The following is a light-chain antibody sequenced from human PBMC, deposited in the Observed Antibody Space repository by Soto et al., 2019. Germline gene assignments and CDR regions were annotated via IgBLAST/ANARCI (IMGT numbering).Light chain of an antibody. V-gene: IGLV2-18*01. CDR3: SLYTSENTHV. Sequence: SALAHPPSVSVSPLQSVTISCTGTIIDFVSYNRVSWYQQPPGTAPKLIIYEARNRPSGVPDRFSGSKSGNTASLTISGLQAADEADYYCSLYTSENTHVFGNGTKVTVL. CDR1: IIDFVSYNR. J-gene: IGLJ1*01. CDR2: EAR.